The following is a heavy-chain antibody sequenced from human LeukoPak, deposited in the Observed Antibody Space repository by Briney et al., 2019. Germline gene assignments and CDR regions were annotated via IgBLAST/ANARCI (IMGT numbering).Heavy chain of an antibody. CDR3: ARAYYYYYYMDV. J-gene: IGHJ6*03. V-gene: IGHV4-34*01. CDR1: GGSFSGYY. CDR2: INHSGST. Sequence: SETLSLTCAVYGGSFSGYYWSWIRQPPGKGLEWIGEINHSGSTNYNPSLKSRVTISVDTSKNQFSLKLSSVTAADTAVYYCARAYYYYYYMDVWGKGTTVTVSS.